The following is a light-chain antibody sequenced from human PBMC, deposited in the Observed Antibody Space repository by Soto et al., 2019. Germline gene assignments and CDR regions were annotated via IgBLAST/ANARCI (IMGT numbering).Light chain of an antibody. V-gene: IGKV2-24*01. CDR2: KVS. Sequence: DVVLTQTPLSSPVTLGQPASISCRSSQSLEHSDGNTYLSWLHQRPGQPPRLLIYKVSHRFSGVPXRXTGGGAGTDFTLKISRVEAEDVAIYYCMQATHYRPYTFGPGTKLEIK. CDR3: MQATHYRPYT. J-gene: IGKJ2*01. CDR1: QSLEHSDGNTY.